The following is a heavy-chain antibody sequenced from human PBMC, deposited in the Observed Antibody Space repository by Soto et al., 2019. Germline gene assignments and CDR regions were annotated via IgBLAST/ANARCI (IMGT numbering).Heavy chain of an antibody. J-gene: IGHJ4*02. CDR3: ARGHLGITTTGSWYDFDY. V-gene: IGHV4-59*01. Sequence: SETLSLTCTVSGDSISSYYWTWIRQPPGKGLEYIGYIYYSGRTYYNPSLKSRVTISVDTSKNQFSLKLSSVTAADTAVYYCARGHLGITTTGSWYDFDYWGQGTLVTVSS. CDR1: GDSISSYY. CDR2: IYYSGRT. D-gene: IGHD2-15*01.